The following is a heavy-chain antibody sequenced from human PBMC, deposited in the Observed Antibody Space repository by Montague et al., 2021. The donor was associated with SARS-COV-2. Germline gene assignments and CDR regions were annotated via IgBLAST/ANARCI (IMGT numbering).Heavy chain of an antibody. D-gene: IGHD2-15*01. CDR2: KSSGGSS. J-gene: IGHJ5*02. CDR1: GNVLTRNTYY. V-gene: IGHV4-39*01. CDR3: ARSFCGPTTCYENWFDL. Sequence: SETLSLTCTFSGNVLTRNTYYWGWIRQPPGKGLEFIGSKSSGGSSNYNTHFEGRVTVSVDRSKSKFSLSLTSVSAADTAVYYCARSFCGPTTCYENWFDLRGQRILVTVSS.